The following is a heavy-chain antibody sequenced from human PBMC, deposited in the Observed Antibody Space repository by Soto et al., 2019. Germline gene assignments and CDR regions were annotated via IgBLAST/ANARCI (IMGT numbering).Heavy chain of an antibody. J-gene: IGHJ4*02. Sequence: EMQLLESGGGLVQPGGSLRLFCAASGFTFSNYAMTWVRQAPGEGLEWVSTITPTGVTYYGDTVKGRFTISRDNSKSTLFLQMNSLRAEDTAIYYSARTDKFNSQSSGWANRFDCWGQGTLVTVSS. V-gene: IGHV3-23*01. CDR1: GFTFSNYA. CDR3: ARTDKFNSQSSGWANRFDC. CDR2: ITPTGVT. D-gene: IGHD6-19*01.